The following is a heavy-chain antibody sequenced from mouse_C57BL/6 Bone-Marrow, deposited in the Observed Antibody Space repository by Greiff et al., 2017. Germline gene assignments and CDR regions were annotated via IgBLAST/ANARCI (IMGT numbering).Heavy chain of an antibody. CDR2: INPYNGGT. J-gene: IGHJ2*01. D-gene: IGHD1-1*01. Sequence: EVQLQQSGPVLVKPGASVKMSCKASGYTFTDYYMNWVKQSHGKSLEWIGVINPYNGGTSYNQKFKGKATLTVDTSSSTAYMELNSLTSEDSAVYYCATFITTVVDFDYWGQGTTLTVSS. CDR3: ATFITTVVDFDY. CDR1: GYTFTDYY. V-gene: IGHV1-19*01.